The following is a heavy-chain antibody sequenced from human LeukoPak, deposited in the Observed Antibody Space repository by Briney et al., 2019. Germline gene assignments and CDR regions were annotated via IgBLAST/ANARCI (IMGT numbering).Heavy chain of an antibody. V-gene: IGHV3-23*01. CDR3: AKLRGYTYGYNDAFDF. CDR1: GFTFNSHA. J-gene: IGHJ3*01. D-gene: IGHD5-18*01. Sequence: GGSLRLSCVASGFTFNSHAMSWVRQAPGKGLEWVSSLNFIKTYDADSVKGRFTISRDNSKNMLSLQMNSLRVEDTAIYYCAKLRGYTYGYNDAFDFWGQGTMVTVSS. CDR2: LNFIKT.